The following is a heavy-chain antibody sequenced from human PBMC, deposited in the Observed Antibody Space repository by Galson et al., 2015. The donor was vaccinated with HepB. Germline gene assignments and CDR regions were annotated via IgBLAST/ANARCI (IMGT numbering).Heavy chain of an antibody. V-gene: IGHV4-39*01. CDR3: ARRWSSGWWYYFDY. D-gene: IGHD6-19*01. CDR2: IYYTGST. J-gene: IGHJ4*02. CDR1: GGSFSSSSYY. Sequence: LSLTCTVSGGSFSSSSYYWGWIRQPPEKGLEWIGNIYYTGSTYYNPSLKSRVTISVETSKNQLSLKLSSVTAADTAVYYCARRWSSGWWYYFDYWGQGTLVTVSS.